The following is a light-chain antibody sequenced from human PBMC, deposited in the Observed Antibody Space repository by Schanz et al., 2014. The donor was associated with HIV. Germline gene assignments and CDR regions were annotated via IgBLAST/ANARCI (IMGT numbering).Light chain of an antibody. CDR1: NSDVGNYNY. CDR3: LSYTSSNTWV. CDR2: DVS. J-gene: IGLJ3*02. Sequence: QSVLTQPASVSGSLGQAITISCTGTNSDVGNYNYVSWYQQHPDKAPKLMIYDVSNRPSGVSNRFSGSKSGNTASLTISGLQAEDEADYYCLSYTSSNTWVFGGGTKLTVL. V-gene: IGLV2-14*01.